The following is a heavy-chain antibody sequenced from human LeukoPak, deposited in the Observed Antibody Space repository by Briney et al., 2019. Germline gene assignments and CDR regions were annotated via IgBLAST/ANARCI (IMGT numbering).Heavy chain of an antibody. Sequence: GASVKVSCKASGGTFSSHVISWVRQAPGQGLEWMGKIIPILGMAHYAQKFQGRVTITADKSTSTAYMELSSLRSEDTAVYYCARRALRFLEWSYYFDYWGQGTLVTVSS. D-gene: IGHD3-3*01. J-gene: IGHJ4*02. CDR2: IIPILGMA. V-gene: IGHV1-69*04. CDR1: GGTFSSHV. CDR3: ARRALRFLEWSYYFDY.